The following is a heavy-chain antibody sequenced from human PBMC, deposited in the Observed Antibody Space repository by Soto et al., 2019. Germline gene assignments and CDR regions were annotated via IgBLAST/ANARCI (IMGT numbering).Heavy chain of an antibody. Sequence: ESGGGLVQPGRSLRLSCVVSGFTFSNYGMLWVRQAPGKGLEWVADIWYDGSGQRYAGSVQGRFTISRDNSKNTLYLQINSLRVEDTAVYYCAKDEVSRKYYGHSLDVWGQGTTVTVSS. V-gene: IGHV3-33*03. CDR2: IWYDGSGQ. D-gene: IGHD4-17*01. CDR3: AKDEVSRKYYGHSLDV. CDR1: GFTFSNYG. J-gene: IGHJ6*02.